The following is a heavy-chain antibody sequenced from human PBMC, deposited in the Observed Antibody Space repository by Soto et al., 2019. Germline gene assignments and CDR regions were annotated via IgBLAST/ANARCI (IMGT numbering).Heavy chain of an antibody. Sequence: GGSLRLSCAASGFIFSDYYMSWIRQAPGKGLEWVSYISRSGSTIYYADSVKGRFTISRDNAKNSLYLQMNSLRAEDTAVYYCARPTTVTTWDAFDIWGQGTMVTVSS. D-gene: IGHD4-17*01. CDR1: GFIFSDYY. CDR3: ARPTTVTTWDAFDI. J-gene: IGHJ3*02. V-gene: IGHV3-11*01. CDR2: ISRSGSTI.